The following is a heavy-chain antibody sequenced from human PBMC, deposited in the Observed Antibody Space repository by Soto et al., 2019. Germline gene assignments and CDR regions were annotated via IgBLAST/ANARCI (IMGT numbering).Heavy chain of an antibody. CDR3: ARVRVPTEIGDNYGMDV. CDR1: GYTFTGYY. D-gene: IGHD4-4*01. J-gene: IGHJ6*02. V-gene: IGHV1-2*04. Sequence: ASVKVSCKASGYTFTGYYMHWVRQAPGQGLEWMGWINPNSGGTNYAQKFQGWVTMTRDTSISTAYMELSRLRSDDTAVYYCARVRVPTEIGDNYGMDVWGQGTTVTVSS. CDR2: INPNSGGT.